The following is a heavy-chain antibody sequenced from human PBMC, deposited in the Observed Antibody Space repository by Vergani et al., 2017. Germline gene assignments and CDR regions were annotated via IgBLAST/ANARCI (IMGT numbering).Heavy chain of an antibody. Sequence: QVQLEESGGGVVQPGRSLRLSCAGSGFTLSSHAMHWVRQAPGKGLEWVAFSWYDGSKEYYADSVKGRFTISRDNSKNTLYLQMNNLIAADTAVYYCARSGYCAHGVCYMTYYYYMDVWGKGTAVTVSS. CDR2: SWYDGSKE. CDR1: GFTLSSHA. V-gene: IGHV3-33*01. CDR3: ARSGYCAHGVCYMTYYYYMDV. D-gene: IGHD2-8*01. J-gene: IGHJ6*03.